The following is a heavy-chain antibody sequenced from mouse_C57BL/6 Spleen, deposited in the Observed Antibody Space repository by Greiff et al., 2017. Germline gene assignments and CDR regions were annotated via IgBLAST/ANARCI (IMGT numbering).Heavy chain of an antibody. D-gene: IGHD2-4*01. CDR3: ATHYDYDPAWFAY. Sequence: VKLMESGPELVKPGASVKISCKASGYAFSSSWMNWVKQRPGKGLEWIGRIYPGDGDTNYNGKFTGKATLTADKSSSTAYMQLSSLTSEDSAVYFCATHYDYDPAWFAYWGQGTLVTVSA. J-gene: IGHJ3*01. CDR1: GYAFSSSW. CDR2: IYPGDGDT. V-gene: IGHV1-82*01.